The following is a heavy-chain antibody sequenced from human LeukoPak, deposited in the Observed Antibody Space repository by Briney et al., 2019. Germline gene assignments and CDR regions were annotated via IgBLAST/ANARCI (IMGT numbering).Heavy chain of an antibody. D-gene: IGHD3-22*01. Sequence: PPEPLSLTCSVSGGSISGYYWSWIRQPPGKGLEWIGHIYSSGSTRYNPSLKSRVTISVDTSKNQFSLKLSSVTAADTAVYYCARNYDSSGYTAFGYWGRGTLLTVSS. J-gene: IGHJ4*02. CDR1: GGSISGYY. CDR3: ARNYDSSGYTAFGY. V-gene: IGHV4-59*01. CDR2: IYSSGST.